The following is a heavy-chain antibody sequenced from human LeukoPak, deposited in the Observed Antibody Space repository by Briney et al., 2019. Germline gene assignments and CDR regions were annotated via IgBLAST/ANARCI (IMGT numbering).Heavy chain of an antibody. CDR3: AREGYSSAWGFFDY. CDR1: GFTFSTYG. V-gene: IGHV3-48*03. J-gene: IGHJ4*02. Sequence: GGSLRLSCAASGFTFSTYGMNWVRQAPGKGLEWVSYISSSGSPIYYADSVKGRFTISRDNAKNSLSLQMNSLRAEDTAVYYCAREGYSSAWGFFDYWGQGILVTVSS. D-gene: IGHD6-25*01. CDR2: ISSSGSPI.